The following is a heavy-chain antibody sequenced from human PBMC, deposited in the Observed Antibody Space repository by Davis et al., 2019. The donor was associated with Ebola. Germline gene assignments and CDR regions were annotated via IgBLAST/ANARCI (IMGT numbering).Heavy chain of an antibody. J-gene: IGHJ6*04. CDR1: GFTFSSYG. CDR3: AKSYEYTTRGGIYYFGMDV. Sequence: GGSLRLSCAASGFTFSSYGMHWVRQAPGKGLEWVAVISYDGSNKYYADSVKGRFTISRDNSKNTLYLQMSSLRAEDTAVYYCAKSYEYTTRGGIYYFGMDVWGKGTTVTVSS. CDR2: ISYDGSNK. D-gene: IGHD3-16*01. V-gene: IGHV3-30*18.